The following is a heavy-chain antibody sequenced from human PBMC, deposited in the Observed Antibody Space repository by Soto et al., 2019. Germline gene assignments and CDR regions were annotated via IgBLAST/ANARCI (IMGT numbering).Heavy chain of an antibody. CDR2: IVPMFGTP. CDR1: GGTFADFI. D-gene: IGHD6-6*01. J-gene: IGHJ6*02. CDR3: ARNGTYSSSLSQYSGMDV. Sequence: VASVKVSCKASGGTFADFIMNWVRQTPGQGLEWMGGIVPMFGTPTYAEKFKGRVTISATGSTSTAYMELTSPRSEDTAVYYCARNGTYSSSLSQYSGMDVWGQGTTVTVSS. V-gene: IGHV1-69*13.